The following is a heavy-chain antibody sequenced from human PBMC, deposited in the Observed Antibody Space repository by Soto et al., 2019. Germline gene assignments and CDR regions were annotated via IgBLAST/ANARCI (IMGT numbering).Heavy chain of an antibody. Sequence: ASVKVSCKASGYTFTSYYMHWVRQAPGQGLEWMGIINPSGGSTSYAQKFQGRVTMTRDTSTSTVYMELSSLRSEDTAVYYCARDVQVDTAMEYYYYYGMYVWGQRSTVTVSS. J-gene: IGHJ6*02. CDR3: ARDVQVDTAMEYYYYYGMYV. D-gene: IGHD5-18*01. V-gene: IGHV1-46*01. CDR2: INPSGGST. CDR1: GYTFTSYY.